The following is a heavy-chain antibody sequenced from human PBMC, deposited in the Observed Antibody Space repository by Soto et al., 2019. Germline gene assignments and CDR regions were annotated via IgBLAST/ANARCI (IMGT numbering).Heavy chain of an antibody. Sequence: QLQLQESGPGLVKPSETLSLTCTVSGGSISSSSYYWGWIRQPPGKGLEWIGSIYYSGSTYDNPSLKSRVTISVDTSKNQFSLKLSSVTAADTAVYYCARHSSGSWVYYYYMDVWGKGTTVTVSS. CDR2: IYYSGST. D-gene: IGHD3-10*01. CDR1: GGSISSSSYY. CDR3: ARHSSGSWVYYYYMDV. V-gene: IGHV4-39*01. J-gene: IGHJ6*03.